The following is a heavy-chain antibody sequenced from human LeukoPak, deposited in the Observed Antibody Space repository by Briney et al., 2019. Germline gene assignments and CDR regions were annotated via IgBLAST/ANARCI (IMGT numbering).Heavy chain of an antibody. D-gene: IGHD3-22*01. J-gene: IGHJ4*02. Sequence: SETLSLTCSVSGGSINTYYWSWIRQPPGKRLEWIAYFYNSGSTNYNPSLKSRVTISVDTSKNQFSLNLNFVTAADTAVYYCASGTRYYYDTTGYYYFTLWGRGALVTVSS. CDR2: FYNSGST. CDR1: GGSINTYY. V-gene: IGHV4-59*01. CDR3: ASGTRYYYDTTGYYYFTL.